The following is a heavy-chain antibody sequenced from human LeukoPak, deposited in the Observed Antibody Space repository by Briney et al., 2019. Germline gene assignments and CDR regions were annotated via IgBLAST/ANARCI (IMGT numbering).Heavy chain of an antibody. J-gene: IGHJ5*02. CDR1: GFTFSSYA. D-gene: IGHD2-2*01. Sequence: QPGRSLRLSCAASGFTFSSYAMHWVRQAPGKGLEWVAVISYDGSNKYYADSVKGRFTISRDNSKNTLYLQMNSLRAEDTAVYYWARGFCSRTSCPAYPWGQGTLVTVSS. CDR3: ARGFCSRTSCPAYP. CDR2: ISYDGSNK. V-gene: IGHV3-30*04.